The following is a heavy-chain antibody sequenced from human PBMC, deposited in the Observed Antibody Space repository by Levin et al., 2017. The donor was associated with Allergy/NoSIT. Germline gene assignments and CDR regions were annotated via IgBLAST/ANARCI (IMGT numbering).Heavy chain of an antibody. CDR3: ARGYYDSSPYNCFDP. D-gene: IGHD3-22*01. CDR2: IHDSGNT. Sequence: ETLSLTCSVSGGSISNYYWSWIRQPPGKGLEWIGYIHDSGNTNYNPSLKNRITMSVDTSKNQFSLKMTYVTAADTAVYFCARGYYDSSPYNCFDPWGQGTLVTVSS. CDR1: GGSISNYY. V-gene: IGHV4-59*01. J-gene: IGHJ5*02.